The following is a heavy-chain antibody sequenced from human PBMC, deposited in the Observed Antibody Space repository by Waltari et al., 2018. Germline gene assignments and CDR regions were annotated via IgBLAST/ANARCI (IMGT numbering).Heavy chain of an antibody. CDR2: IIPIFGTA. D-gene: IGHD2-2*01. J-gene: IGHJ6*02. Sequence: QVQLVQSGAEVKKPGSSVKVSCKASGGTFSSYAISWVRQAPGQGLEWMGGIIPIFGTATSEQKFQGRVTITADESTSTAYMELSSLRSEDTAVYYCARGVGGYCSSTSCYYGMDVWGQGTTVTVSS. V-gene: IGHV1-69*01. CDR1: GGTFSSYA. CDR3: ARGVGGYCSSTSCYYGMDV.